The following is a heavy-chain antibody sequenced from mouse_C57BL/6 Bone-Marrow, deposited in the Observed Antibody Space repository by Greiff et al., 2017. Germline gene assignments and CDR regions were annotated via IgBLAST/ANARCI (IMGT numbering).Heavy chain of an antibody. V-gene: IGHV1-69*01. CDR3: ARRPFCDY. CDR2: IDPSDSYT. J-gene: IGHJ2*01. Sequence: QVQLQQPGAELVMPGASVKLSCKASGYTFTSYWMHWVKQRPGQGLEWIGEIDPSDSYTNYNQKFKGKSTLTVDKSSSTAYMQLSSLTSEDSAVYYCARRPFCDYWGQGTTLTVSS. CDR1: GYTFTSYW.